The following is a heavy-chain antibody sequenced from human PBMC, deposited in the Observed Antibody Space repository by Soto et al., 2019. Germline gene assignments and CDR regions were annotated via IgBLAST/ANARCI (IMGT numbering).Heavy chain of an antibody. V-gene: IGHV3-15*07. CDR2: IKSKTDGETT. CDR3: TTELWTYFDGSGYSYDGY. J-gene: IGHJ4*02. D-gene: IGHD3-22*01. CDR1: GFTFSNAW. Sequence: EVQLVESGGGLVKPGGSLRLSCAASGFTFSNAWMNWVRQAPGKGLEWVGRIKSKTDGETTDYAAPVKGRFTILRDDSKNTLNLQMNSLKTEDTAVYYCTTELWTYFDGSGYSYDGYWGQGTLVTVSS.